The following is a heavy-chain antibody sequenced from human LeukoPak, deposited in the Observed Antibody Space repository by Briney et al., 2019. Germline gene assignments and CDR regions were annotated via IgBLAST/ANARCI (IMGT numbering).Heavy chain of an antibody. CDR1: GGSISCYY. CDR2: IYYSGSS. J-gene: IGHJ4*02. CDR3: ARDKQPGDY. V-gene: IGHV4-59*01. Sequence: SDTLSLTCTVSGGSISCYYWGSLRQPPGKGLEWIGYIYYSGSSTRNPSLKSRVTISVDTPKNQFSLKLSSVTAADTAVYYCARDKQPGDYWGQGTLVTVSS. D-gene: IGHD5-18*01.